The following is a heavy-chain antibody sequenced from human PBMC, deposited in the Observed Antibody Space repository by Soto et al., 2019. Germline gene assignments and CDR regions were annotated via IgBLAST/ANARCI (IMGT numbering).Heavy chain of an antibody. J-gene: IGHJ4*02. CDR3: ASGPFGGWLLEY. CDR2: MNPSTGNS. CDR1: GYTFTTYD. Sequence: ASVKVSCKASGYTFTTYDLHGVRQATGQGLEWMGWMNPSTGNSRFAQQFLGRVTMTRDTSISTAYMELSGLRSDDTAIYYCASGPFGGWLLEYWGQGTLVTVSS. D-gene: IGHD3-22*01. V-gene: IGHV1-8*01.